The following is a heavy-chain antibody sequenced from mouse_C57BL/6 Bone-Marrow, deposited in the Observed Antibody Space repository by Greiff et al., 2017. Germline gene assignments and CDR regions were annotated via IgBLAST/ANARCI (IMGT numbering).Heavy chain of an antibody. CDR1: GFTFSSYA. V-gene: IGHV5S21*01. CDR2: ISSGGDYI. Sequence: EVMLVESGEGLVKPGGSLKLSCAASGFTFSSYAMSWVRQTPEKRLEWVAYISSGGDYIYYADTVKGRFTISRDNARNTLYLQMSSLKSEDTAMYYCTRGAITTVVDFDVWGTGTTVTVSS. D-gene: IGHD1-1*01. J-gene: IGHJ1*03. CDR3: TRGAITTVVDFDV.